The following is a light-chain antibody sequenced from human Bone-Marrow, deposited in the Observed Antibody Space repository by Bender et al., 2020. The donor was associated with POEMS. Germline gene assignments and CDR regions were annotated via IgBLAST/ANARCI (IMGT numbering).Light chain of an antibody. J-gene: IGLJ2*01. CDR2: DVI. CDR1: NSNIGGYTY. Sequence: QSALTQPPSASGSPGQSVTISCTGNNSNIGGYTYVSWFQQHPDRAPKLMIYDVINRPSGVSNRFSGSKSGNTASLTISGLQAEDEADYYCCSYGGSSNVVFGGGTKLTVL. V-gene: IGLV2-8*01. CDR3: CSYGGSSNVV.